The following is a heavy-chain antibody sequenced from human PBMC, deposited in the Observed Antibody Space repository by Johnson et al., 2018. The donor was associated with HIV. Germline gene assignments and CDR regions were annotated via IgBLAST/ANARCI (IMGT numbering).Heavy chain of an antibody. D-gene: IGHD6-6*01. CDR1: RFTFNSYD. J-gene: IGHJ3*02. CDR3: ARAWYSSSAFDI. V-gene: IGHV3-30*02. Sequence: QVQLVESGGGEVQPGGSLRLSCAASRFTFNSYDMNWVRQAPGKGLEWVAFIRYDGSSTYYGDSVKGRFTISRDNSKNTLYLQMNSLRTEDTALYYCARAWYSSSAFDIWGQGTMVTVSS. CDR2: IRYDGSST.